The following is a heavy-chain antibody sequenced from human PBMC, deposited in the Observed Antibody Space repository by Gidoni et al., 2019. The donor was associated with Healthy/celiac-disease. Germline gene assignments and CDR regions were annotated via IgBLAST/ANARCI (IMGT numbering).Heavy chain of an antibody. CDR2: INPNSGGT. V-gene: IGHV1-2*04. D-gene: IGHD6-13*01. CDR1: GYTFTGYY. Sequence: QVQLVQSGAEVKKPGASVKVFCKASGYTFTGYYMHWVRQAPGQGLEWMGWINPNSGGTNYAQKFQGWVTMTRDTSISTAYMELSRLRSDDTAVYYCARDGTAAGTNVYYYYYGMDVWGQGTTVTVSS. CDR3: ARDGTAAGTNVYYYYYGMDV. J-gene: IGHJ6*02.